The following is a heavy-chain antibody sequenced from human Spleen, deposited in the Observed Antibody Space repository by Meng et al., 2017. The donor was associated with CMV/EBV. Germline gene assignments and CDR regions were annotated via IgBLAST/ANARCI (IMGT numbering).Heavy chain of an antibody. CDR2: IYYSGST. J-gene: IGHJ4*02. CDR3: AGRIHYYDSSGGFDY. Sequence: SAGSVRSGSYSWRWIRQPPGKGLELSGYIYYSGSTNYPPSLKRRVPLSVDTSKTQFSLKLSSVTAADTAVYYCAGRIHYYDSSGGFDYWGQGTLVTVSS. V-gene: IGHV4-61*01. CDR1: AGSVRSGSYS. D-gene: IGHD3-22*01.